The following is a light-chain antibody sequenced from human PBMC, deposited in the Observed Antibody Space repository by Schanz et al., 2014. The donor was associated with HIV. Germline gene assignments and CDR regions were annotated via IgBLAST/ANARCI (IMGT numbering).Light chain of an antibody. Sequence: QSALTQPASLSGSPGQSITISCTEINSDVGGYDYVSWYQHHPGKAPKLMIYDVSHRPSGVSNRFSGSKSGNTASLTISGLQAEDEADYYCSSYTSSSTWVFGGGTKLTVL. CDR2: DVS. J-gene: IGLJ3*02. CDR3: SSYTSSSTWV. V-gene: IGLV2-14*03. CDR1: NSDVGGYDY.